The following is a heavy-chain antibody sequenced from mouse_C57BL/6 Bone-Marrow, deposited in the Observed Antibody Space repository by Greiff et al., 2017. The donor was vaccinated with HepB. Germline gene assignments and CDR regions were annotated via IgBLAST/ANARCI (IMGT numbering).Heavy chain of an antibody. V-gene: IGHV14-3*01. CDR2: IDPANGNT. Sequence: EVQLQESVAELVRPGASVKLSFTASGFHIKNTYMHWVKQRPEQGLEWIGRIDPANGNTKYAPKFQGKATITADTSSNTAYLQLSSLTSEDTAIYYCASCYYGSRQRYAMDYWGQGTSVTVSS. CDR3: ASCYYGSRQRYAMDY. D-gene: IGHD1-1*01. CDR1: GFHIKNTY. J-gene: IGHJ4*01.